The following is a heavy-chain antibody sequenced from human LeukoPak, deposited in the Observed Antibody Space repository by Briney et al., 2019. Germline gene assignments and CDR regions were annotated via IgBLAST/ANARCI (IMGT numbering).Heavy chain of an antibody. CDR1: GGSISSSSYY. Sequence: SETLSLTCSVSGGSISSSSYYWGWIRQPPGKGLEWIGSIYYSGSTYYNPSLKSRVTISVDTSKNQFSLKVSSVTAADTAVYYCAIGPVEMATTWGQGTLVTVSS. CDR2: IYYSGST. V-gene: IGHV4-39*07. D-gene: IGHD5-24*01. CDR3: AIGPVEMATT. J-gene: IGHJ5*02.